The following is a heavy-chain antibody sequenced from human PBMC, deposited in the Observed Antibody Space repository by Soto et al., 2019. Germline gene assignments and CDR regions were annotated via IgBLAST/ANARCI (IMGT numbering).Heavy chain of an antibody. D-gene: IGHD2-21*01. CDR1: GYSFTSYW. CDR2: IDPSDSYT. Sequence: PGESLKISCKGSGYSFTSYWISWVRQMPGKGLEWMGRIDPSDSYTNYSPSFQGHVTISADKSISTAYLQWSSLKASDTAMYYCERHSIVVVIDIREYYYYGMDVWGQGTTVTVSS. J-gene: IGHJ6*02. CDR3: ERHSIVVVIDIREYYYYGMDV. V-gene: IGHV5-10-1*01.